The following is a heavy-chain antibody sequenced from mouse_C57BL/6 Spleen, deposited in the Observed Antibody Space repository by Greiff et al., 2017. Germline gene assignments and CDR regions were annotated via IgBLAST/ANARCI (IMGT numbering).Heavy chain of an antibody. V-gene: IGHV1-15*01. CDR1: GYTFTDYE. D-gene: IGHD1-1*01. Sequence: VQLQQSGAELVRPGASVTLSCKASGYTFTDYEMHWVKQTPVHGLEWIGAIDPETGGTAYNQKFKGKAILTADNSSSTPYMELNSLTSEDSAVYYYTRHGSPWFAYWGQGTLVTVSA. CDR2: IDPETGGT. CDR3: TRHGSPWFAY. J-gene: IGHJ3*01.